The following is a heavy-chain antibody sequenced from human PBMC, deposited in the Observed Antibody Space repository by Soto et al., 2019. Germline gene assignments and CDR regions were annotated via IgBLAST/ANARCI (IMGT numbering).Heavy chain of an antibody. Sequence: PGGSLRLSCAASGFTFSDYYMSWIRQAPGKGLEWVSYISSSSSYTNYADSVKGRFTISRDNAKNSLYLQMNSLRAEDTAVYYCARASVLLWFGEGGYYFDYWGQGTLVTVSS. CDR1: GFTFSDYY. CDR2: ISSSSSYT. CDR3: ARASVLLWFGEGGYYFDY. D-gene: IGHD3-10*01. V-gene: IGHV3-11*06. J-gene: IGHJ4*02.